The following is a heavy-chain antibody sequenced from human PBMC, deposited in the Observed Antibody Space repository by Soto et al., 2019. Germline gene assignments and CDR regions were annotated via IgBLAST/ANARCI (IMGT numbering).Heavy chain of an antibody. CDR1: GFTFSSYG. J-gene: IGHJ4*02. CDR3: AKATGGAAAGPI. Sequence: QVQLVESGGGVVQPGRSLRLSCAASGFTFSSYGMHWVRQAPGKGLEWVAVISYDGSNKYYADSVKGRFTISRDNSKNTLDLKMNSLRAEDTAGYYCAKATGGAAAGPIWGQGTLVTVSS. V-gene: IGHV3-30*18. D-gene: IGHD6-13*01. CDR2: ISYDGSNK.